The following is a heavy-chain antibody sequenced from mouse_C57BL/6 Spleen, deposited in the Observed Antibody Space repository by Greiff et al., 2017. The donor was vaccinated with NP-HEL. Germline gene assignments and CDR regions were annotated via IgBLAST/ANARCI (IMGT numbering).Heavy chain of an antibody. J-gene: IGHJ2*01. CDR1: GYSITSGYD. D-gene: IGHD2-1*01. CDR3: ARGGDYGNYVY. Sequence: EVMLVESGPGMVKPSQSLSLTCTVTGYSITSGYDWHWIRHFPGNKLEWMGYISYSGSTNYNPSLKSRISITHDTSKNHFFLKLNSVTTEDTATYYCARGGDYGNYVYWGQGTTLTVSS. V-gene: IGHV3-1*01. CDR2: ISYSGST.